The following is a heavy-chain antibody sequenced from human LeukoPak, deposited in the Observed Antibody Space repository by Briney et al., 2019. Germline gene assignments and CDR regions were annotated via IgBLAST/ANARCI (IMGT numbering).Heavy chain of an antibody. J-gene: IGHJ3*02. CDR2: ISNSAGST. CDR3: TLEMAI. CDR1: GFTFSSYG. D-gene: IGHD5-24*01. Sequence: GGSLRLSCAASGFTFSSYGMNWVRQAPGKGLEWVSAISNSAGSTYYADSVKGRFTISRDNAKNSLYLQMNSLRAEDTAVYYCTLEMAIWGQGTMVTVSS. V-gene: IGHV3-21*01.